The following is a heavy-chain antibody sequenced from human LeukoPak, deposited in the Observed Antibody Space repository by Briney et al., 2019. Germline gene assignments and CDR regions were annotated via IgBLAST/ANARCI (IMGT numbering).Heavy chain of an antibody. CDR2: IKQDGSEK. CDR3: ARILTAYDFWSGYPSHMDV. D-gene: IGHD3-3*01. Sequence: PGGSLRLSCAASGFTFSSYWMSWVRQAPGKGLEWVANIKQDGSEKYYVDSVKGRFTISRDNAKNPLYLQMNSLRAEDTAVYYCARILTAYDFWSGYPSHMDVWGKGTTVTVSS. CDR1: GFTFSSYW. J-gene: IGHJ6*03. V-gene: IGHV3-7*01.